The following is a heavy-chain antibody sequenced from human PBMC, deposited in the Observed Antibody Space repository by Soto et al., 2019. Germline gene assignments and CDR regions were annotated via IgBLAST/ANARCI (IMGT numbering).Heavy chain of an antibody. CDR2: IDPSDSYT. J-gene: IGHJ6*02. D-gene: IGHD6-25*01. CDR1: GYSFTSYW. CDR3: ARFGRDKIAAGGDV. Sequence: GQSLKISCKGSGYSFTSYWISWERQMPGKGLEWMGRIDPSDSYTNYSPSFQGHVTISADKTISTAYLQWSSLKASDTAMYYCARFGRDKIAAGGDVWGQGTTVTVSS. V-gene: IGHV5-10-1*01.